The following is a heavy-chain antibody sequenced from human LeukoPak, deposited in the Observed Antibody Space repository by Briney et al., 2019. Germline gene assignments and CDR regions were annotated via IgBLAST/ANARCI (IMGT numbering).Heavy chain of an antibody. CDR2: IIPIFGTA. Sequence: SVNVSCKASGGTFSSYAISWVRQAPGQGLEWMGGIIPIFGTANYAQKFQGRVTITTDESTSTAYMELSSLRSEDTAVYYCARDRFGRLLTGYFYYFDYWGQGTLVTVSS. CDR3: ARDRFGRLLTGYFYYFDY. V-gene: IGHV1-69*05. CDR1: GGTFSSYA. J-gene: IGHJ4*02. D-gene: IGHD3-9*01.